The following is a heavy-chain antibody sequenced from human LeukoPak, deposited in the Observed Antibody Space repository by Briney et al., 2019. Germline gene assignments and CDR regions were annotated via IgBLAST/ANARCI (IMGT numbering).Heavy chain of an antibody. CDR1: GGSISSGGYY. CDR2: IYYSGST. D-gene: IGHD3-10*01. CDR3: ASQNEYYYGSGSSFRKPYYYYYGMDV. J-gene: IGHJ6*02. V-gene: IGHV4-31*03. Sequence: SQTLSLTCTVPGGSISSGGYYWSWIRQHPGKGLEWIGYIYYSGSTYYNPSLKSRVTISVDTSKNQFSLKLSSVTAADTAVYYCASQNEYYYGSGSSFRKPYYYYYGMDVWGQGTTVTVSS.